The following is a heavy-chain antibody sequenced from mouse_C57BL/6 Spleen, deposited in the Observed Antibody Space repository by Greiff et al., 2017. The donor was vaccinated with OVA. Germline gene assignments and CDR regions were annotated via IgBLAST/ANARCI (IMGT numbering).Heavy chain of an antibody. V-gene: IGHV5-17*01. D-gene: IGHD1-1*01. Sequence: EVMLVESGGGLVKPGGSLKLSCAASGFTFSDYGMHWVRQAPEKGLEWVAYISSGSSTIYYADTVKGRFTISRDNAKNTLFLQMTSLRSEYTAMYYCARNYGSSYGAYWGQGTLVTVSA. J-gene: IGHJ3*01. CDR1: GFTFSDYG. CDR2: ISSGSSTI. CDR3: ARNYGSSYGAY.